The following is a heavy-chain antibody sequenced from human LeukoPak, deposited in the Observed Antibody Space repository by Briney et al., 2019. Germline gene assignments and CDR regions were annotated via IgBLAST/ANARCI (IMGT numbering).Heavy chain of an antibody. V-gene: IGHV3-53*01. J-gene: IGHJ4*02. Sequence: GGSLRLSCAASGFTVSSNYMSWVRQAPGKGLEWVSVIYSGSSTYYADSVKGRFTISRDNSKNTLYLQMNSLRAEDTAVYYCARSGRITIFGVAEYYFDYWGQGTLVTVSS. CDR2: IYSGSST. D-gene: IGHD3-3*01. CDR1: GFTVSSNY. CDR3: ARSGRITIFGVAEYYFDY.